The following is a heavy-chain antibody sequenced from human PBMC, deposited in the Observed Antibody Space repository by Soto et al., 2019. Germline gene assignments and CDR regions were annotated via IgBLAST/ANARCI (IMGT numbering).Heavy chain of an antibody. D-gene: IGHD4-4*01. Sequence: SETLSLTCAVYGGSFSGYYWSWIRQPPGKGLEWIGEINHSGSTNYNPSLKSRVTISVDTSKNQFSLKLSSVTAADTAVCYCARGRGTVTKVNFYYYGMDVWGQGTTVTVSS. CDR3: ARGRGTVTKVNFYYYGMDV. CDR1: GGSFSGYY. CDR2: INHSGST. J-gene: IGHJ6*02. V-gene: IGHV4-34*01.